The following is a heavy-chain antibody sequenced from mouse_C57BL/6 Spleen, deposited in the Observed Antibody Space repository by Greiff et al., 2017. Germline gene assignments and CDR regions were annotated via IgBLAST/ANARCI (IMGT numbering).Heavy chain of an antibody. D-gene: IGHD1-1*01. J-gene: IGHJ3*01. V-gene: IGHV3-6*01. CDR3: ASYYYGSSSAWFAY. Sequence: DVKLQESGPGLVKPSQSLSLTCSVTGYSITSGYYWNWIRQFPGNQLEWMGYISYDGSNNYNQSLKNRISMTADTSKNQFFLKLNSVTTEYTATYCCASYYYGSSSAWFAYWGQGTLITVSA. CDR2: ISYDGSN. CDR1: GYSITSGYY.